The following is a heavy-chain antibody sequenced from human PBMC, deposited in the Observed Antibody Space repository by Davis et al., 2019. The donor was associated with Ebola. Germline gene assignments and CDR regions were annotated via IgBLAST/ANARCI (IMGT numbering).Heavy chain of an antibody. CDR2: ISHTGIT. CDR1: GGSLSTHS. D-gene: IGHD5-18*01. V-gene: IGHV4-34*01. J-gene: IGHJ4*02. Sequence: SQTLSLTCAVYGGSLSTHSWNWIRQPPGKGLEWIGEISHTGITNYNPSLKSRVTISEDTSKNQFSLKLTSVTAADTAVYYCARTQPPESGYTYGPFGYWGQGTLVTVSS. CDR3: ARTQPPESGYTYGPFGY.